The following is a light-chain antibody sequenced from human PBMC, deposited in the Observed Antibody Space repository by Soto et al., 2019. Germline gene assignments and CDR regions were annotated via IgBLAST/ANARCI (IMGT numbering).Light chain of an antibody. J-gene: IGKJ5*01. Sequence: EIVMTQSPATVSVSPGERATLSCRATQSVGSSLAGYQQKPGQAPRLLIYGASTRASGIPARFSGSGSGTEFTLTISSLQSEDFAVYYCQQYSNWPPITCGQGTRLEIK. CDR2: GAS. CDR3: QQYSNWPPIT. CDR1: QSVGSS. V-gene: IGKV3-15*01.